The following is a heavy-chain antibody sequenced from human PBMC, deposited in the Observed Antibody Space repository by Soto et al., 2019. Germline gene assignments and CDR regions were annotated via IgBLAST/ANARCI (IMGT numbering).Heavy chain of an antibody. CDR2: TYYRSKWYN. D-gene: IGHD3-16*01. V-gene: IGHV6-1*01. Sequence: SQTLSLTCAISGDSVSSNSAAWNWIKQSPSRGLEWLGRTYYRSKWYNDYAVSVKSRITIHPDTSKNQFSLQLNSVTPEDTAVYYCARSKHSFRVWGYCYYGMDVWGQGTTVTVSS. CDR1: GDSVSSNSAA. J-gene: IGHJ6*02. CDR3: ARSKHSFRVWGYCYYGMDV.